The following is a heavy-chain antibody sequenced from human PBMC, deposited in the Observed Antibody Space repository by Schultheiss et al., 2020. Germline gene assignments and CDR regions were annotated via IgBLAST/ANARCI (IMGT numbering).Heavy chain of an antibody. J-gene: IGHJ6*03. D-gene: IGHD5-24*01. Sequence: GGSLRLSCAASGFTFSGSAMHWVRQASGKGLEWVGRIRSKANSYATAYAASVKGRFTISRDDSKNTAYLQMNSLKTEDTAVYYCTRHLGYGYNYYYYYYMDVWGKGTTVTVSS. CDR1: GFTFSGSA. CDR2: IRSKANSYAT. V-gene: IGHV3-73*01. CDR3: TRHLGYGYNYYYYYYMDV.